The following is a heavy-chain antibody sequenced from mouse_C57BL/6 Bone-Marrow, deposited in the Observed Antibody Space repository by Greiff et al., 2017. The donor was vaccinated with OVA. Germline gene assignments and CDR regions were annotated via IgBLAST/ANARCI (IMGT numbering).Heavy chain of an antibody. Sequence: EVHLVESGGGLVQPGGSLSLSFAASGFTFTDYYMSWVRQPPGKALEWLGFIRNKANGYTTEYSASVKGRFTISRDNSQSILYLQMNALRAEDSATYYCARYNLRFIFDYWGQGTTLTVSS. J-gene: IGHJ2*01. CDR1: GFTFTDYY. CDR2: IRNKANGYTT. CDR3: ARYNLRFIFDY. V-gene: IGHV7-3*01. D-gene: IGHD1-1*01.